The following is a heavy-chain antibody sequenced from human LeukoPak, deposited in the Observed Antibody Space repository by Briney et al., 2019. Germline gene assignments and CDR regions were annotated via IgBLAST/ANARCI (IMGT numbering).Heavy chain of an antibody. J-gene: IGHJ3*02. V-gene: IGHV3-15*01. CDR3: GTGEAFDI. CDR1: GFTFSNAW. D-gene: IGHD7-27*01. Sequence: PGGPLRLSCAASGFTFSNAWMSWVRQAPGKGLEWVGRIKSKIDGGTVDYAAPVKGRFTISRDDSKNTLYLQMNSLKTEDTAMYYCGTGEAFDIWGQGTMVTVSS. CDR2: IKSKIDGGTV.